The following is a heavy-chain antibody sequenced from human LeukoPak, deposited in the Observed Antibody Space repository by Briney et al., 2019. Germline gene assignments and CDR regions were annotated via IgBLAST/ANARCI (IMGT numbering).Heavy chain of an antibody. J-gene: IGHJ4*02. Sequence: GASVKVSCKASGYTFTSFGISWVRQAPGQGLEWMGWISAYNGNTNYAQKLQGRVTMTTDTSTSTAYMELRSLRSDDTAVYYCARDLDSSGYSPSFDYWGQGTLVTVSS. CDR1: GYTFTSFG. CDR3: ARDLDSSGYSPSFDY. D-gene: IGHD3-22*01. V-gene: IGHV1-18*01. CDR2: ISAYNGNT.